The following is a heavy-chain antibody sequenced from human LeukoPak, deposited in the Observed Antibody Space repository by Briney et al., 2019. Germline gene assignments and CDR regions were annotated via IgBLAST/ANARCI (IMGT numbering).Heavy chain of an antibody. CDR1: RFTFREYA. CDR2: TEGDGSGA. V-gene: IGHV3-23*01. Sequence: GGSLRLSCAASRFTFREYAMSWVRQAPGKGLEWVATTEGDGSGARYVDAVKGRFTISRDNSKDTLYLQMNSLKAEDTAVYYCVKDAFSYNGVYDAFDIWGQGTMVTVSS. CDR3: VKDAFSYNGVYDAFDI. D-gene: IGHD3-3*01. J-gene: IGHJ3*02.